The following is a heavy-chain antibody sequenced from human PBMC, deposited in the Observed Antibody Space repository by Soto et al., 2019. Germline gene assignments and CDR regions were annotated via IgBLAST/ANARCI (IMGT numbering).Heavy chain of an antibody. V-gene: IGHV1-69*01. J-gene: IGHJ6*02. CDR1: GGTFSSYA. CDR2: IIPIFGTA. CDR3: ARVPSRVDYYYYGMDV. Sequence: QVQLVQSGADVKKPGSSVKVSCRASGGTFSSYAISWVRQAPGQGLEWMGGIIPIFGTANYAQKFQGRVTITADESTSTAYMELSSLRSEDTAVYYCARVPSRVDYYYYGMDVWGQGTTVTVSS.